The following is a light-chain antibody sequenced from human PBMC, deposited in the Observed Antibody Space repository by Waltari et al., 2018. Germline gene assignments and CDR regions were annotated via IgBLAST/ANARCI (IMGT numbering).Light chain of an antibody. CDR3: CSYAATYTLL. J-gene: IGLJ3*02. V-gene: IGLV2-11*01. CDR2: DVS. CDR1: SSDVGDFKY. Sequence: QSALTQPRSVSGSPGQSVTISCTRPSSDVGDFKYVSWYQQHPGRAPKLMIYDVSKRPSGVPDRFSGSKSDNTASLTISGLQAEDEADYYCCSYAATYTLLFGGGTKLTVL.